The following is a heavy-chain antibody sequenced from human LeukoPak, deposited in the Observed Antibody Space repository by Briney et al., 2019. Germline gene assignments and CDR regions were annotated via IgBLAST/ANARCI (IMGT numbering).Heavy chain of an antibody. CDR2: ISYDGSNK. CDR1: GFTFSSYG. Sequence: PGGSLRLSCAASGFTFSSYGMHWVRQAPGKGLEWVAVISYDGSNKYYADSVKGRFTISRDNSKNTLYLQMNSLRAEDTAVYYCAKEAGSYCSGGSCYFGWFDPWGQGTLVTVSS. D-gene: IGHD2-15*01. J-gene: IGHJ5*02. CDR3: AKEAGSYCSGGSCYFGWFDP. V-gene: IGHV3-30*18.